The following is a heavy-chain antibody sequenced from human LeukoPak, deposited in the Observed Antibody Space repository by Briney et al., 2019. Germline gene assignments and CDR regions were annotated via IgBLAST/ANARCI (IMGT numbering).Heavy chain of an antibody. Sequence: SETLSLTCTVSGGSISSYYWSWIRQPPGKGLEWIGYIYYSGSTNYNPSLKSRVTISVDTSKNQFSLKPSSVTAADTAVYYCARRRGDAFDTWGQGTMVTVSS. CDR3: ARRRGDAFDT. V-gene: IGHV4-59*08. J-gene: IGHJ3*02. CDR1: GGSISSYY. CDR2: IYYSGST.